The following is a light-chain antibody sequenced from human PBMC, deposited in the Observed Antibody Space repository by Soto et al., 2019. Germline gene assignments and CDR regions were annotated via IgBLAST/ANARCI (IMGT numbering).Light chain of an antibody. Sequence: EIVLTQSPGTLSLSPGERATLSCRASQSVSSSFLAWYQQKPGQAPRLLIYGVSTRATGIPDRFSGSGSGIDFPLTISRLQPEDVAMYYCQQYTSLPLTFGQGTRLDIK. CDR3: QQYTSLPLT. J-gene: IGKJ2*01. CDR1: QSVSSSF. CDR2: GVS. V-gene: IGKV3-20*01.